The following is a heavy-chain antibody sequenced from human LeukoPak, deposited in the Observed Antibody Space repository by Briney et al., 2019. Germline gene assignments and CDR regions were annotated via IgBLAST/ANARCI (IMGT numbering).Heavy chain of an antibody. CDR3: ARSRYFDWLEAFDI. J-gene: IGHJ3*02. CDR2: IYHSGST. V-gene: IGHV4-30-2*02. CDR1: GGSISSGGYS. Sequence: PSETLSLTCAVSGGSISSGGYSWSWIRQPPGKGLEWIGYIYHSGSTYYNPSLKSRVTISVDTSKNQFSLKLSSVTAADTAVYYCARSRYFDWLEAFDIWGQGTMVTVSS. D-gene: IGHD3-9*01.